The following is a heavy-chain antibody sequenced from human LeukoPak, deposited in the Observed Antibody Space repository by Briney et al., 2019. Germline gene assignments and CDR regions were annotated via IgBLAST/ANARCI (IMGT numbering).Heavy chain of an antibody. D-gene: IGHD2-15*01. V-gene: IGHV1-69*04. CDR1: GGTFSSYA. CDR3: APSVRSGGSYYFDY. Sequence: SVKVSCKASGGTFSSYAISWVRQAPGQGLEWMGRIIPILGIANYAQKFQGRVTITADKSTSTAYMELSSLRSEDTAVYYCAPSVRSGGSYYFDYWGQGTLVTVSS. CDR2: IIPILGIA. J-gene: IGHJ4*02.